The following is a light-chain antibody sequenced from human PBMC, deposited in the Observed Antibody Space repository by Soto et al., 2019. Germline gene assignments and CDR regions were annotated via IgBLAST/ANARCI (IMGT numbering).Light chain of an antibody. CDR1: QSVSSN. CDR3: QQYNNWPPWT. V-gene: IGKV3-15*01. Sequence: EIVMTQSPATLSVSPGERATLSCRASQSVSSNLAWYQKKPGQAPRLLIYGASTRATGIPARFSGSGSRTEVTLTISSLQSEDFAVYYCQQYNNWPPWTFGQGTKVEIK. CDR2: GAS. J-gene: IGKJ1*01.